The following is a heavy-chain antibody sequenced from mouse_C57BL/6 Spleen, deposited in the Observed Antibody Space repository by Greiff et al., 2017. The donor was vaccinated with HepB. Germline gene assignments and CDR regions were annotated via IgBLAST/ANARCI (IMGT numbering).Heavy chain of an antibody. J-gene: IGHJ3*01. CDR2: IDPSDSET. Sequence: VQLQQPGAELVRPGSSVKLSCKASGYTFTSYWMHWVKQRPIQGLEWIGNIDPSDSETHYNQKFKDKATLTVDKSSSTAYMQLSSLTSEDSAVYYGARRDYYGSSSAWFAYWGQGTLVTVSA. V-gene: IGHV1-52*01. CDR3: ARRDYYGSSSAWFAY. D-gene: IGHD1-1*01. CDR1: GYTFTSYW.